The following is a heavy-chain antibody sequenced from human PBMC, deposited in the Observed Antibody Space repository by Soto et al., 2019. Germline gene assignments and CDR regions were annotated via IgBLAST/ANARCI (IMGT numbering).Heavy chain of an antibody. D-gene: IGHD3-10*01. CDR2: MNPNSGNT. J-gene: IGHJ4*02. CDR1: GYTFTSYD. Sequence: QVQLVQSGAEVKKPGASVKVSCKASGYTFTSYDINWVRQATGQGLEWMGWMNPNSGNTGYAQKFQGRVTMTRNTSISTAYMELSSLRSEDTAVYYCARLDHYYGSGSYYNGNDYWGQGTLVTVSS. V-gene: IGHV1-8*01. CDR3: ARLDHYYGSGSYYNGNDY.